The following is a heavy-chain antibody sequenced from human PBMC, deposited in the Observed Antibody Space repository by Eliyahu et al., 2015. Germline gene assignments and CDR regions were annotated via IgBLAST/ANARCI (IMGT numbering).Heavy chain of an antibody. CDR2: IIPVLGLV. D-gene: IGHD1-1*01. CDR1: GAGGSFSNFA. CDR3: ASTWNEGYFDY. J-gene: IGHJ4*02. Sequence: QVHLEQSGAEVKRPGSSVRVSCKTAGAGGSFSNFAISWMRQAPGQGLEWMGRIIPVLGLVDYAQKFQGRVIISADKSTSTSYMFLSSLTSEDTAVYYCASTWNEGYFDYWGQGTLVTVSS. V-gene: IGHV1-69*04.